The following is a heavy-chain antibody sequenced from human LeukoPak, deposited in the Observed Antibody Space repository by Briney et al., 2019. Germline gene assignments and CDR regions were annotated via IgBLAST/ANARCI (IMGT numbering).Heavy chain of an antibody. CDR1: GFTVSGHP. D-gene: IGHD3-3*01. Sequence: QPGGSLRLPCAASGFTVSGHPMSWVRQAPGKGLEWVSVIYRGGNTYYADSVKGRFTISRDNAKNSLYLQMNSLRAEDTALYYCAITKWGEGGQGTLVTVSS. CDR3: AITKWGE. V-gene: IGHV3-53*01. J-gene: IGHJ4*02. CDR2: IYRGGNT.